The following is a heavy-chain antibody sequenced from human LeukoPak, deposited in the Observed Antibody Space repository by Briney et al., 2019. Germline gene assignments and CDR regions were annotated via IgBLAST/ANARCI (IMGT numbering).Heavy chain of an antibody. CDR3: TRGASPDILTGDY. J-gene: IGHJ4*02. CDR2: ISGSGGST. CDR1: GFTFSSYA. Sequence: GGSLRLSCAASGFTFSSYAMSWVRQAPGKGLEWVSAISGSGGSTYYADSVKGRFTISRDNSENTLYLQMNSLKTEDTAVYYCTRGASPDILTGDYWGQGTLVTVSS. D-gene: IGHD3-9*01. V-gene: IGHV3-23*01.